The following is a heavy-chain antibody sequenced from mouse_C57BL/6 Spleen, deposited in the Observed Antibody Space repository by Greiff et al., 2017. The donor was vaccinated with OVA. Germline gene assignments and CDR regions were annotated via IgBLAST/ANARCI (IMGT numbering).Heavy chain of an antibody. D-gene: IGHD2-4*01. CDR2: IDPSDSET. CDR3: ARLYYDYDGDDFDY. CDR1: GYTFTSYW. V-gene: IGHV1-52*01. Sequence: VQLQQSGAELVRPGSSVKLSCKASGYTFTSYWMHWVKQRPIQGLEWIGNIDPSDSETHYNQKFKDKATLTVDKSSSTAYMQLSSLTSEDSAVYYCARLYYDYDGDDFDYWGQGTTLTVSS. J-gene: IGHJ2*01.